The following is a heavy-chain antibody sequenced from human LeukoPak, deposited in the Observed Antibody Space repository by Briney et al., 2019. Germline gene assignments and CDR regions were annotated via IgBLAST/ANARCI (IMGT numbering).Heavy chain of an antibody. CDR2: IRYDGSNK. D-gene: IGHD5-12*01. V-gene: IGHV3-30*02. CDR3: ARAFRRGGYDSLSFDY. Sequence: PGGSLRLSCAASGFTFSSYDINWVRQAPGKGLEWVTFIRYDGSNKYYADSVKGRFTISRDNSENTLYLQMNSLRPEDTAVYYCARAFRRGGYDSLSFDYWGQGTLVTVSS. J-gene: IGHJ4*02. CDR1: GFTFSSYD.